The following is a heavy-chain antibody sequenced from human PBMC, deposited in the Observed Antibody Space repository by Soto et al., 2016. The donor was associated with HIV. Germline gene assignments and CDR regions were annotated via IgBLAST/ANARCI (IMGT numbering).Heavy chain of an antibody. CDR3: AKAGWNDILASFDM. V-gene: IGHV3-30*18. Sequence: QVQLVESGGGVVQPGRSLRLSCAASGVIFSSYGMHWVRQAPGKGLEWVAVIWYDGSNKYYADSVKGRFTISRDNSKNTLYLQMNSLRAEDTAMYYCAKAGWNDILASFDMWGQGTMVTVSS. D-gene: IGHD1-1*01. CDR2: IWYDGSNK. CDR1: GVIFSSYG. J-gene: IGHJ3*02.